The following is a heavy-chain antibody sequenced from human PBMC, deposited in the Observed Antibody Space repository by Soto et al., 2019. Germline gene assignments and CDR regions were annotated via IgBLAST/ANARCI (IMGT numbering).Heavy chain of an antibody. V-gene: IGHV1-2*02. CDR3: AIEAAAAFYFDY. J-gene: IGHJ4*02. D-gene: IGHD6-13*01. CDR1: GYTFTGYY. Sequence: ASVKVSCKASGYTFTGYYMHWVRQAPGQGLEWMGWINPNSGGTNYAQKFQGRVTMTRDTSISTAYMELSRLRSDDTAVYYCAIEAAAAFYFDYWGQGTLVTVSS. CDR2: INPNSGGT.